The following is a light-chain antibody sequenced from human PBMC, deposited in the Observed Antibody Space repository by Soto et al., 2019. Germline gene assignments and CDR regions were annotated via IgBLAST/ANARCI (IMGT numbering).Light chain of an antibody. V-gene: IGKV3-20*01. CDR2: GAS. CDR1: QRVSSNY. Sequence: EIVLTQSPGTLSLSPGERATLSCRASQRVSSNYLAWYQQKPGQAPRLLIYGASSRASGIPDRFSGRGSGTDFTLTISRLEPEDFAVYYCQQYGTSPGVTFGPGTKVDIK. CDR3: QQYGTSPGVT. J-gene: IGKJ3*01.